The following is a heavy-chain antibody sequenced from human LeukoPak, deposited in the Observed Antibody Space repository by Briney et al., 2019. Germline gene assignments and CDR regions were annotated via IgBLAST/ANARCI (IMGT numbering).Heavy chain of an antibody. CDR1: GFTFSNYG. CDR3: ARDYYDSSGYPSFDP. V-gene: IGHV3-33*01. CDR2: IWYDGSNK. D-gene: IGHD3-22*01. J-gene: IGHJ5*02. Sequence: PGGSLRLSCAASGFTFSNYGMHWVRQAPGKGLEWVAVIWYDGSNKYYADSVKGRFAISRDNSKNTLYLQMNSLRAEDTAVYYCARDYYDSSGYPSFDPWGQGTLVTVSS.